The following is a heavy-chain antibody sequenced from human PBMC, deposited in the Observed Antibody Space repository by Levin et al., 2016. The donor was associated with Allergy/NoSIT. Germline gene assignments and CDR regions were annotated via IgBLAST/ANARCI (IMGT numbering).Heavy chain of an antibody. D-gene: IGHD2/OR15-2a*01. Sequence: WIRQPPGKGLEWVAVIWANGETKGYADSVKGRFTISRDSTQNTVYLQMSTLRVEDTAVYYCARDKGFWPFDSWGQGILVTVSS. V-gene: IGHV3-33*01. CDR3: ARDKGFWPFDS. CDR2: IWANGETK. J-gene: IGHJ4*02.